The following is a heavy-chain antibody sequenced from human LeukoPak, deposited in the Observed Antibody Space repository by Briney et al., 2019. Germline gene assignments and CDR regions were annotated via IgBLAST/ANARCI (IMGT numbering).Heavy chain of an antibody. D-gene: IGHD3-3*01. V-gene: IGHV4-34*01. CDR2: INHSGST. CDR1: GGSFSGYY. CDR3: ARVWSGYYTGRRRSGDY. Sequence: PSETLSLTCAVYGGSFSGYYWSWIRQPPGKGLEWIGEINHSGSTNYNPSLKSRVTISVDTSKNQFSLKLSSVTAADTAVYYCARVWSGYYTGRRRSGDYWGQGTLVTVSS. J-gene: IGHJ4*02.